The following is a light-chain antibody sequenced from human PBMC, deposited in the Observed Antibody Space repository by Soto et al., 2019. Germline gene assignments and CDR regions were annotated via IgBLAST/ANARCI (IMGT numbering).Light chain of an antibody. Sequence: DIVMTQSPLSLPVTPGEPASISCRSSQSLLHSNGYNYLDWYLQKPGQSPQLLIYLGSNRASGVPDRFSGSGSGTDFTLKISRVDAEDVGVYYCMKALQTPGTFGQGTKLEIK. CDR1: QSLLHSNGYNY. V-gene: IGKV2-28*01. J-gene: IGKJ2*01. CDR2: LGS. CDR3: MKALQTPGT.